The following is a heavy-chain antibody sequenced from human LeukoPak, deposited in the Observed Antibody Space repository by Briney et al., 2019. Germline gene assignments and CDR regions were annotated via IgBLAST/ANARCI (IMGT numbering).Heavy chain of an antibody. CDR1: GYTFTSYG. Sequence: ASVKVSCKASGYTFTSYGISWVRQAPGQGLEWMGWISAYNGNTNYAQKLQGRVTMTTDTSTSTAYMELRSLRSDDTAVYYCARVRAVWDLDDAFDIWGQGTMVTVSS. V-gene: IGHV1-18*01. CDR2: ISAYNGNT. D-gene: IGHD1-26*01. CDR3: ARVRAVWDLDDAFDI. J-gene: IGHJ3*02.